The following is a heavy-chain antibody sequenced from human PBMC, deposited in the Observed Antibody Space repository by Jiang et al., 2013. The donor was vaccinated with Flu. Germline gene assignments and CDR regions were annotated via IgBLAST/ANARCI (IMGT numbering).Heavy chain of an antibody. CDR3: ARAGTVTNTEWYFDL. CDR2: T. Sequence: TSYTQKFQGRVTMTRDTSTSTVYMELSSLRSEDTAVYYCARAGTVTNTEWYFDLWGRGTLVTVSS. D-gene: IGHD4-11*01. J-gene: IGHJ2*01. V-gene: IGHV1-46*01.